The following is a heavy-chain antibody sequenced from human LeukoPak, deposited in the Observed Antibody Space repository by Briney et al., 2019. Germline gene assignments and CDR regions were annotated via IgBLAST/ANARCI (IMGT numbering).Heavy chain of an antibody. J-gene: IGHJ5*02. CDR2: IYYSGST. Sequence: SETLSLTCTVSGGSISSHYWSWIRQPPGKGLEWIGYIYYSGSTNYNPSLKSRVTISVDTSKNQFSLKLSSVTAADTAVYYCASSHYDILTGSFQNWFDPWGQGTLVTVSS. CDR1: GGSISSHY. CDR3: ASSHYDILTGSFQNWFDP. D-gene: IGHD3-9*01. V-gene: IGHV4-59*08.